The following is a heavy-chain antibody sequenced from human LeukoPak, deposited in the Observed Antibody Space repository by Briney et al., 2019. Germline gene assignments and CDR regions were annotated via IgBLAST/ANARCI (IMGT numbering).Heavy chain of an antibody. V-gene: IGHV1-46*01. CDR3: ARSYIASSGPCDY. Sequence: ASVTVSCTASGYTFTSYYMHWVRQAPGQGLEWMGIISPSGGSTNYAQKFQGRVTMTRDTSTSTVYMELTSLRSEDTAVYYCARSYIASSGPCDYWGQGTLVTVSS. CDR2: ISPSGGST. D-gene: IGHD6-19*01. J-gene: IGHJ4*02. CDR1: GYTFTSYY.